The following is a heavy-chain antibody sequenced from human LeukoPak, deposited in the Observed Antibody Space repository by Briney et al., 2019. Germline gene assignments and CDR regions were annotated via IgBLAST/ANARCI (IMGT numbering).Heavy chain of an antibody. V-gene: IGHV3-33*08. J-gene: IGHJ3*02. CDR3: ARDDDYDDHNTFDM. Sequence: GGSLRLSCAASEFTFSRYTMNWVRQAPGKGLEWVAVIWSHGNTKKYADSVTGRFAISRDNSKNTLYLEMNTLRAEDTAVYYCARDDDYDDHNTFDMWGHGTMVTVSS. CDR1: EFTFSRYT. CDR2: IWSHGNTK. D-gene: IGHD4-17*01.